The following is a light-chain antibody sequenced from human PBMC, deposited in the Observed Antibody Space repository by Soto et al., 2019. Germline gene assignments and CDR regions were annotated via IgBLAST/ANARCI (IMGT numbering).Light chain of an antibody. CDR1: QSISSY. CDR2: AAS. V-gene: IGKV1-39*01. Sequence: IWLIQSPYLLSASTGDRVTITCRASQSISSYLNWYQQKPGKAPKLLIYAASSLQSGVPSRFSGSGSGTDFTLTISSLQPEDFATYYCQQSYSTPWTFGQGTNVDIK. CDR3: QQSYSTPWT. J-gene: IGKJ1*01.